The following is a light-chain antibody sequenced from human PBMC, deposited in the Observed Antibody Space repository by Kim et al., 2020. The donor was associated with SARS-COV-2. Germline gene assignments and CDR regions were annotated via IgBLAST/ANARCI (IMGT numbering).Light chain of an antibody. V-gene: IGKV3-11*01. J-gene: IGKJ5*01. Sequence: ASVALSRGERAPASGGASQSVGTYLAWYQQKPGQDPRLLTYDAAKRATGIPARFRGSGSGTDFTLTIGTLEPADSAVYYCQQRGNFGQGTRLEIK. CDR2: DAA. CDR3: QQRGN. CDR1: QSVGTY.